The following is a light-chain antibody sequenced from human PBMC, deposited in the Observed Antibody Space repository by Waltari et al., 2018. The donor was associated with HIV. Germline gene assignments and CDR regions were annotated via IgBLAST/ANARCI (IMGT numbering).Light chain of an antibody. CDR2: GAS. J-gene: IGKJ4*01. CDR3: QKYNNWPPLT. V-gene: IGKV3-15*01. Sequence: EIVMTQSPATLSVSPGDRATLSCRASQPISTNFAWYQQKPGQTPRFLVYGASSRAAETPPRFYGGGSGTEVPLTISCLQSEDCALYYCQKYNNWPPLTFGGGTRVQI. CDR1: QPISTN.